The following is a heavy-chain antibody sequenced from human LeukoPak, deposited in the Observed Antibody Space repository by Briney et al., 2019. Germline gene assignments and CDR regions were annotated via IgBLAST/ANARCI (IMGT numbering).Heavy chain of an antibody. CDR3: ARRTYDLWSGDYTGAFDI. D-gene: IGHD3-3*01. Sequence: SETLSLTCTVSGDSIGSSSYFWDWIRQPPGKGLEWIGYIYYSGSTNYNPSLKSRVTISVDTSKNQFSLKLTSVTAADTAVYYCARRTYDLWSGDYTGAFDIWGQGTMVTVSS. V-gene: IGHV4-61*05. CDR1: GDSIGSSSYF. J-gene: IGHJ3*02. CDR2: IYYSGST.